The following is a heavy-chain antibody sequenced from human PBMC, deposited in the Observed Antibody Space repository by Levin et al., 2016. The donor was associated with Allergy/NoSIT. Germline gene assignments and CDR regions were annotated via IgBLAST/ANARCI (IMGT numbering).Heavy chain of an antibody. Sequence: GSLRLSCTVSGGSISSSSYFWGWIRQPPGKGLEWIGTIYYSGNTYYNPSLKSRVTISLDTSKNQFSLKLSSVTAADTAVYYCARDVTAAPGGSFRHWGQGTLVTVSS. V-gene: IGHV4-39*02. D-gene: IGHD6-13*01. CDR3: ARDVTAAPGGSFRH. CDR2: IYYSGNT. J-gene: IGHJ1*01. CDR1: GGSISSSSYF.